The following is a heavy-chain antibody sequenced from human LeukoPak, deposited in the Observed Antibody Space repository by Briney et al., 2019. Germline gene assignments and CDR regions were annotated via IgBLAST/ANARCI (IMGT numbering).Heavy chain of an antibody. Sequence: ASVKVSCKASGYTFTSYYMHWVRQAPGQGLEWMGIINPSGGSTSYAQKFQGRVTMTRDMSISTAYMELSRLRSDDTAVYYCALDMYNFWSGYSPGTWFDPWGQGTLVTVSS. CDR3: ALDMYNFWSGYSPGTWFDP. CDR2: INPSGGST. D-gene: IGHD3-3*01. V-gene: IGHV1-46*01. J-gene: IGHJ5*02. CDR1: GYTFTSYY.